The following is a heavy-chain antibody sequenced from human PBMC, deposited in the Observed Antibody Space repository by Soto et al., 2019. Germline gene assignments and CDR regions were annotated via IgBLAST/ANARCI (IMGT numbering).Heavy chain of an antibody. CDR3: ARGPNHGLSWFDP. V-gene: IGHV3-33*01. D-gene: IGHD3-10*01. CDR1: GFTFSSYG. Sequence: QVQLVESGGGVVQPGRSLRLSCAASGFTFSSYGMHWVRQAPGKGLEWVAVIWYDGSNKYYADSVKGRFTISRDNSKNTLYLQMNSLRAEDTAVYYCARGPNHGLSWFDPWGQGTLVTVSS. J-gene: IGHJ5*02. CDR2: IWYDGSNK.